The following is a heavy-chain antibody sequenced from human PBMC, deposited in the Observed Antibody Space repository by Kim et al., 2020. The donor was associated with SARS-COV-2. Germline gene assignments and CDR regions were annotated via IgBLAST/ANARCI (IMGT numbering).Heavy chain of an antibody. D-gene: IGHD3-9*01. V-gene: IGHV3-30-3*01. CDR2: ISYDGSDE. CDR3: GRDGAISPRWDYDYMDV. Sequence: GGSLRLSCAASGFTFSSHGMHWVRQAPGTGLEWIAVISYDGSDEHYADSVKGRFTMSRDNSKNMLYLQMSSLRGEDTAVYYCGRDGAISPRWDYDYMDVWGKGTTVTVSS. J-gene: IGHJ6*03. CDR1: GFTFSSHG.